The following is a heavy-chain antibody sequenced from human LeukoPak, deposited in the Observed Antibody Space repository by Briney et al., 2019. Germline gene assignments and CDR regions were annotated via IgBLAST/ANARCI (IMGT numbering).Heavy chain of an antibody. CDR3: AKVYGAWYYFDN. D-gene: IGHD6-19*01. J-gene: IGHJ4*02. CDR1: GFTFSNYA. Sequence: GGSLRLSCAASGFTFSNYAMNWVRQAPGKGLEWVSTISGSGGGTYYADSVKGRFTISRDNSKNTLYLQVNSLRAEDTAVYCCAKVYGAWYYFDNWGQGTLVTVSS. V-gene: IGHV3-23*01. CDR2: ISGSGGGT.